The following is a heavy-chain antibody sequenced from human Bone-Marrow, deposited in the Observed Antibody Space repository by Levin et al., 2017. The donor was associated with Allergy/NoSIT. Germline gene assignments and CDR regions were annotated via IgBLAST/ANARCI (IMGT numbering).Heavy chain of an antibody. D-gene: IGHD3-22*01. CDR3: AKVSTYDSTGLYSHLYSMDV. CDR1: GFSFRSYG. CDR2: ILYDGSKT. Sequence: RAGGSLRLSCEASGFSFRSYGMHWVRQAPGKGLEWVASILYDGSKTYYAEPVKGRFTISRDNSKNILYLQTNSVRAEDTAVYYCAKVSTYDSTGLYSHLYSMDVWGQGTTVTVSS. J-gene: IGHJ6*02. V-gene: IGHV3-30*18.